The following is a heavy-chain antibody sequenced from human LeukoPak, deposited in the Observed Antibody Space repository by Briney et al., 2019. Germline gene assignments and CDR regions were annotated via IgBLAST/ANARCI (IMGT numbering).Heavy chain of an antibody. V-gene: IGHV4-59*12. Sequence: SETLSLTCIVSGGSISSYYWSWIRQPPGKGLEWIGYIYYSGSTHYNPSLKSRVTISVDTSKNQFSLKLSSVTAADTAVYYCARLVPRYGSGSQSDYWGQGTLVTVSS. CDR3: ARLVPRYGSGSQSDY. CDR2: IYYSGST. D-gene: IGHD3-10*01. CDR1: GGSISSYY. J-gene: IGHJ4*02.